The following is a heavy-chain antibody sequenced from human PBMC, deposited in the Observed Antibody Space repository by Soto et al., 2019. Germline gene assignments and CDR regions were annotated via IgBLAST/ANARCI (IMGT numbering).Heavy chain of an antibody. Sequence: SETLSLTCTVSGGSISTYFWNWLRQPPGKGLEWIAYISDGGRISYNPSLKSRVTISVDTSKNQFSLKLSSVTAADTAVYYCARMDTAMVGYFDYWGQGTLVTVSS. CDR3: ARMDTAMVGYFDY. J-gene: IGHJ4*02. CDR2: ISDGGRI. CDR1: GGSISTYF. D-gene: IGHD5-18*01. V-gene: IGHV4-59*01.